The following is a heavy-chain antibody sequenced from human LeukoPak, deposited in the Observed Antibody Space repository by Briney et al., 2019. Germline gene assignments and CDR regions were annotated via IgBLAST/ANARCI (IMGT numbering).Heavy chain of an antibody. CDR1: GYTFTSYG. Sequence: SCKASGYTFTSYGISWVRQAPGKGLEWVAIISYDGSNKDYADSVKGRFTISRDNSKNTLYLQVNSLRAEDTAVYYCARVGSSYCSSTSCRTFDYWGQGTLVTVSS. CDR3: ARVGSSYCSSTSCRTFDY. CDR2: ISYDGSNK. J-gene: IGHJ4*02. D-gene: IGHD2-2*01. V-gene: IGHV3-30*03.